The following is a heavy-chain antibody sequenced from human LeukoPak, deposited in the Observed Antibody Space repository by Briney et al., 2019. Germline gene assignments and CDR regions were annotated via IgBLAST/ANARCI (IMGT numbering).Heavy chain of an antibody. CDR3: ARALEDYSGHDYGLDY. V-gene: IGHV1-46*01. Sequence: ASVKVSCKASGYTFTSYYMHWVRQAPGQGLDWMGIINPSAGGTSYAQKFQGRVTMTRDTSTSAVYMELSSLRSEDTAVYYCARALEDYSGHDYGLDYWGQGTLVTVSS. CDR2: INPSAGGT. D-gene: IGHD5-12*01. J-gene: IGHJ4*02. CDR1: GYTFTSYY.